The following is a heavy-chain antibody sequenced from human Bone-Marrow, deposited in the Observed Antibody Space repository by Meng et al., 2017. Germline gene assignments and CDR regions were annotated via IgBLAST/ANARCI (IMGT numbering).Heavy chain of an antibody. CDR1: GYTFTGYY. J-gene: IGHJ6*02. CDR3: ARDFPLESTHRKSYYYYYGMDV. CDR2: ISAYNGNT. Sequence: ASVKVSCKASGYTFTGYYMHWVRQAPGQGLEWMGWISAYNGNTNYAQKLQGRVTMTTDTSTSTAYMELRSLRSDDTAVYYCARDFPLESTHRKSYYYYYGMDVWGQGTTVTVSS. V-gene: IGHV1-18*04.